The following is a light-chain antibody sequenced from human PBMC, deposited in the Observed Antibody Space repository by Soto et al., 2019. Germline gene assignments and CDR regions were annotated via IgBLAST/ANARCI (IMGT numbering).Light chain of an antibody. CDR1: SRDVGGYNY. CDR3: SWYTTRNTRQVV. V-gene: IGLV2-14*03. J-gene: IGLJ1*01. CDR2: DVS. Sequence: QSALAQPASVSGSPGQSITISCTGTSRDVGGYNYVSWYQHHPGKAPKLMIFDVSNRPSGVSNRFSGSKSGNTASLTISGLQPEDEADYYCSWYTTRNTRQVVFGTGTKVTVL.